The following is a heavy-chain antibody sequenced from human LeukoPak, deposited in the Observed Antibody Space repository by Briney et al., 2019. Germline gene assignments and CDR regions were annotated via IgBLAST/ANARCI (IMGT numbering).Heavy chain of an antibody. CDR2: INHSGST. CDR3: ARTDPSKVGAAFDY. J-gene: IGHJ4*02. Sequence: SETLSLTCAVYGGSFSGYYWSWIRQPPGKGLEWIGEINHSGSTNYNPSLKSRVTISVDTSKNQFSLKLSSVTAADTAVYYCARTDPSKVGAAFDYWGQGTLVTVSS. D-gene: IGHD1-26*01. CDR1: GGSFSGYY. V-gene: IGHV4-34*01.